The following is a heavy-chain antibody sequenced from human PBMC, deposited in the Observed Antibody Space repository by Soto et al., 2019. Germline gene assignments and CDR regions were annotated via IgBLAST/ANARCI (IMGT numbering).Heavy chain of an antibody. D-gene: IGHD2-15*01. CDR2: MNPNSGNT. Sequence: QVQLVQSGAEVKKPGASVKVSCKASGYTFTSYDINWVRQATGQGLEWMGWMNPNSGNTGYAQKFQGRITMNRNTSISTAYMELSSLRSEDTAVYYCARGIVVVVAATGNWFDPWGQGTLVTVSS. V-gene: IGHV1-8*01. CDR3: ARGIVVVVAATGNWFDP. CDR1: GYTFTSYD. J-gene: IGHJ5*02.